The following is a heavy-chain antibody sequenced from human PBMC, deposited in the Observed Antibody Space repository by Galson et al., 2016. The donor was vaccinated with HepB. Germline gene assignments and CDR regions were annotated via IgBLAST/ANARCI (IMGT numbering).Heavy chain of an antibody. CDR3: AAEDSYGYFDH. V-gene: IGHV1-58*01. CDR1: GFTFTNSA. Sequence: SVKVSCKASGFTFTNSAVHWVRQARGQRLEWIGWIAVGSGNTNFAQKFQERVTITRDMSRGTVYMGLSSLRSEDTAVYYCAAEDSYGYFDHWGQGTLVTVSS. CDR2: IAVGSGNT. D-gene: IGHD5-18*01. J-gene: IGHJ4*02.